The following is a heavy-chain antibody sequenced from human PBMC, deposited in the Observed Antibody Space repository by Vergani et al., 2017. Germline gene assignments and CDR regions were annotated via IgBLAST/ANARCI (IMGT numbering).Heavy chain of an antibody. CDR2: ISGSGGST. D-gene: IGHD2-15*01. J-gene: IGHJ5*02. V-gene: IGHV3-23*01. CDR1: GFIFSSYA. Sequence: EVQLLESGGGLVQPGGSLRLSCAASGFIFSSYAMSWVRQAPGKGLEWVSAISGSGGSTYYADSVKGRFTISRDNSKNTLYLQMNSLRAEDTAVYYCAKDRLQYCSGGSCYVNWFDPWGQGTLVTVSS. CDR3: AKDRLQYCSGGSCYVNWFDP.